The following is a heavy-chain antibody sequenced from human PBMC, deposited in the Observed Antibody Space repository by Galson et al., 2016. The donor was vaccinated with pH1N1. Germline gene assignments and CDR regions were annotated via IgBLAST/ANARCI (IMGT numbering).Heavy chain of an antibody. J-gene: IGHJ3*02. CDR2: IIPIFGTA. D-gene: IGHD2/OR15-2a*01. CDR1: GGTFGSYG. Sequence: VKVSCKASGGTFGSYGINWVRQAPGQGLEWMGGIIPIFGTAKYAQNFQGRVTITADESTTTAYMELSSLRSEDTAVYYCAKTLTHDEIYDAFDIWGQGTMVTISS. CDR3: AKTLTHDEIYDAFDI. V-gene: IGHV1-69*13.